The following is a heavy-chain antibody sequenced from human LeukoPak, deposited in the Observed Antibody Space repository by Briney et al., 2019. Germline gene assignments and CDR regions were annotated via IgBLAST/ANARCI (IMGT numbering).Heavy chain of an antibody. J-gene: IGHJ4*02. V-gene: IGHV4-59*04. CDR1: GGSISYHY. D-gene: IGHD4-23*01. CDR2: IYHSGST. Sequence: SETLSLTCTVSGGSISYHYWSWIRQSPGKGLEWIGSIYHSGSTYYNPSLKSRVTISVDTSKNQFSLKLSSVTAADTAVYYCARGMTTVVTPNFDYWGQGTLVTVSS. CDR3: ARGMTTVVTPNFDY.